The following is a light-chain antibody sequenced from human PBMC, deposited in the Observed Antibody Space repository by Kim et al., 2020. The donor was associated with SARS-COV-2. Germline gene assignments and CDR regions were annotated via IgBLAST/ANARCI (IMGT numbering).Light chain of an antibody. CDR1: QAIGTN. V-gene: IGKV1-33*01. CDR2: GAS. Sequence: ASIGDRVTITCRASQAIGTNVNWYQQKPGKAPKLLIHGASNLKTGVPSRFSGSGSGTDFTFSISSLQPGDVATYYCQQYNRFLLSFGGGTKVDIK. J-gene: IGKJ4*01. CDR3: QQYNRFLLS.